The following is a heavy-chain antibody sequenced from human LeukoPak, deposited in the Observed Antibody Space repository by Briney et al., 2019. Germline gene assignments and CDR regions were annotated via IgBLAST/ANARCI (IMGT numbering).Heavy chain of an antibody. CDR1: GFTFSDYY. J-gene: IGHJ4*02. D-gene: IGHD6-19*01. CDR2: ISSSSSYT. CDR3: ARALAVAGPFDY. V-gene: IGHV3-11*06. Sequence: GGSLRLSCAASGFTFSDYYMSWIRQAPGKGLEWVSYISSSSSYTNYADPVKGRFTISRDNAKNSLYLQMNSLRAEDTAVYYCARALAVAGPFDYWGQGTLVTVSS.